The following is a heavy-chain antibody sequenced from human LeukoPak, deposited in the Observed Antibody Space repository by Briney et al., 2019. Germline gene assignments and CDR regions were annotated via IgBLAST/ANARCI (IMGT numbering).Heavy chain of an antibody. CDR2: IYSGGST. Sequence: GGSLRLSCAASGFTVNTKFVSWVRQAPGKGLEWVSVIYSGGSTYYADSVKGRSTISRDNSKNTLYLQMNSLRAEDTAVYYCASSIRYFDWLPLGAFDIWGQGTMVTVSS. CDR1: GFTVNTKF. D-gene: IGHD3-9*01. V-gene: IGHV3-53*01. J-gene: IGHJ3*02. CDR3: ASSIRYFDWLPLGAFDI.